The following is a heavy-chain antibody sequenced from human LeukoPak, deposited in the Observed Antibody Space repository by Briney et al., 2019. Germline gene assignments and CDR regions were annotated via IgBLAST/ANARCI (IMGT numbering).Heavy chain of an antibody. D-gene: IGHD6-13*01. V-gene: IGHV3-30*18. Sequence: GRSLRLSCAASGFTFSSYGMHWVRQAPGKGLEWVAVISYDGSNKYYADSVKGRFTISRDNPKNTLYLQMNSLRAEDTAVYYCAKGVQQLVGSWFDPWGQGTLVTVSS. CDR3: AKGVQQLVGSWFDP. CDR1: GFTFSSYG. CDR2: ISYDGSNK. J-gene: IGHJ5*02.